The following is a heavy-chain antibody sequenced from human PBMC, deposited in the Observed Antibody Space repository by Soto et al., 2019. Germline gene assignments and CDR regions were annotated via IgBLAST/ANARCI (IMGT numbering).Heavy chain of an antibody. CDR3: ARQLAAGDV. V-gene: IGHV1-46*04. J-gene: IGHJ4*02. D-gene: IGHD6-13*01. CDR2: INPTGGST. CDR1: GYTLINYY. Sequence: VQLVQTGAEVKKPGASVKVSCKASGYTLINYYIHWVRQAPGHGLEWRAIINPTGGSTNYAQKWQGILTLTMATSTSTVDMELSSLTSEDTAMHYCARQLAAGDVWGQGTLVTVSS.